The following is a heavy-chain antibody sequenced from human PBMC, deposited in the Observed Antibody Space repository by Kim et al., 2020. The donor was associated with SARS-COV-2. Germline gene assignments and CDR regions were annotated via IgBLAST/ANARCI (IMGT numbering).Heavy chain of an antibody. J-gene: IGHJ4*02. CDR3: AAASGSSLGYFHY. D-gene: IGHD1-1*01. V-gene: IGHV3-30*02. Sequence: YFADSVKGRFIISRDNPTNTLYLQMNSLTTEDTAVYFCAAASGSSLGYFHYWGQGTLVTVSS.